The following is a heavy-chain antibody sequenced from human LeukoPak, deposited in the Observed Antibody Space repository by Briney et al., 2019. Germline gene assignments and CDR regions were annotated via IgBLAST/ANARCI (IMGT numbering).Heavy chain of an antibody. V-gene: IGHV3-48*04. J-gene: IGHJ4*02. Sequence: GRSLRPSCAASGFTFSSYSMNWARQAPGKGLEWVSYISYSSSTIYYADSVKGRFTISRDNAKNTLHLQMNSLRAEDTAVYYCARGARGSGTASDYWGQGTLVTVSS. CDR1: GFTFSSYS. CDR2: ISYSSSTI. D-gene: IGHD3-10*01. CDR3: ARGARGSGTASDY.